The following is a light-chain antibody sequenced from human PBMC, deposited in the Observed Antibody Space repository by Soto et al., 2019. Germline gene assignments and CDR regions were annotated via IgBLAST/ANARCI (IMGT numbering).Light chain of an antibody. Sequence: EIVLTQSPATLSLSPGERATLSCRASQSVSSYLAWYQQKPGQAPRLLIYDASNRATGIPARFSGSGSGTDFTLPISSLEPEDFAVYYCQQRSNWPLTFGQGTRLEI. J-gene: IGKJ5*01. CDR3: QQRSNWPLT. CDR1: QSVSSY. V-gene: IGKV3-11*01. CDR2: DAS.